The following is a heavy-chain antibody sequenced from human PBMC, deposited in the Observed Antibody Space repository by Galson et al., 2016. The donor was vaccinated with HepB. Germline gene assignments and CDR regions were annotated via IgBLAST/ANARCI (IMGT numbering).Heavy chain of an antibody. D-gene: IGHD2-15*01. CDR2: IDPSDSYT. J-gene: IGHJ6*04. CDR3: ASSHCSGGSCYDDYYYGMDV. CDR1: GYSFTSYW. V-gene: IGHV5-10-1*01. Sequence: SGAEVKKPGESLRISCKGSGYSFTSYWINWVRQMPGKGLEWMGRIDPSDSYTNYSPSFQGHVTISADKSISTAYLQWSSLKASDTAMYYCASSHCSGGSCYDDYYYGMDVWGKGTTVTVSS.